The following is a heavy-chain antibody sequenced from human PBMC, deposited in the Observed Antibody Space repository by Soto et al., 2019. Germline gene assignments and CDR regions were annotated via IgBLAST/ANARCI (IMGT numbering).Heavy chain of an antibody. Sequence: PSETLSLTCTVYGGSISSYYWSWIRQPPGKGMEWIGYIYYSGSTNYNPSLKSRVTISVDTSKNQFSLKLSSVTAADTAVYFCARGLRYYYYGMDVWGPGTTVTVS. V-gene: IGHV4-59*08. CDR1: GGSISSYY. CDR3: ARGLRYYYYGMDV. D-gene: IGHD4-17*01. CDR2: IYYSGST. J-gene: IGHJ6*02.